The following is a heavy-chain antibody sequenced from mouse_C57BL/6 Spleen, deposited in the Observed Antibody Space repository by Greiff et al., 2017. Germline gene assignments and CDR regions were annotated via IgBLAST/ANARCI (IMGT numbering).Heavy chain of an antibody. V-gene: IGHV4-1*01. CDR2: INPDSSTK. D-gene: IGHD2-4*01. CDR3: ARRDYDDGAWFAY. CDR1: GVDFSRYW. J-gene: IGHJ3*01. Sequence: AVGGVDFSRYWMSWVRRAPGKGLEWIGEINPDSSTKNYAPSLKDKFFISRDNAKNTLYLQMSKVRSEDTALYYCARRDYDDGAWFAYWGQGTLVTVSA.